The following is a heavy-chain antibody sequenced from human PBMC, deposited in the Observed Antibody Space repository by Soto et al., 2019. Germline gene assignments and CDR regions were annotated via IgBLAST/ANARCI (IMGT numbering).Heavy chain of an antibody. D-gene: IGHD3-10*01. J-gene: IGHJ4*02. CDR2: INPNSGNI. CDR3: ARGRASGSYYLLDY. V-gene: IGHV1-8*01. CDR1: GNPFTSYD. Sequence: XPVKVSCKASGNPFTSYDINWVRQSTGHGLEWMGWINPNSGNIVYAQKFQGRVTMTRDTAIRTAYMEVSRLRSDDTAVYYCARGRASGSYYLLDYWGQGTLVTVSS.